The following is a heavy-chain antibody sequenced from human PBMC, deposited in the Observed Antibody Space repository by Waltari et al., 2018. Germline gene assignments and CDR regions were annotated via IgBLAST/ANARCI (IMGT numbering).Heavy chain of an antibody. D-gene: IGHD2-2*01. V-gene: IGHV4-31*03. Sequence: QVQLQESGPGLVKPSQTLSLTCTVSGSSVSGAPYYWSWIRQHPGEGLEWIGYIFYTGITFYNPSLRIRVTISVDTSKNQFSLKLTSVTAADTAVYYCASHEPVGNYAGGNWFDPWGQGTQVTVSS. CDR1: GSSVSGAPYY. CDR2: IFYTGIT. J-gene: IGHJ5*02. CDR3: ASHEPVGNYAGGNWFDP.